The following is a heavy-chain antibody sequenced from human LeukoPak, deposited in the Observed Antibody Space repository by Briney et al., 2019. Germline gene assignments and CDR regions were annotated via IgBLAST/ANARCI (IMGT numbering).Heavy chain of an antibody. Sequence: ALVKASCKASGYTFTSYAMHWVRQAPGQRLEWMGWINAGNGNTKYSQEFQGRVTITRDTSASIAYMELSSLRSEDMAVYYCARGGYYDRVPFYWFDPWGQGTLVTVSS. V-gene: IGHV1-3*03. CDR1: GYTFTSYA. CDR2: INAGNGNT. D-gene: IGHD3-22*01. CDR3: ARGGYYDRVPFYWFDP. J-gene: IGHJ5*02.